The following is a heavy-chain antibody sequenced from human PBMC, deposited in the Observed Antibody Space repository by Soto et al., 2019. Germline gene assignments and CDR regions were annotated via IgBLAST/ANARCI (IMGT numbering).Heavy chain of an antibody. D-gene: IGHD6-13*01. CDR2: LYWNDDK. Sequence: QITLKESGPTLVKPTQTLTLTCTFSGFSLSTGGVGVGWIRQPPGKALEWLALLYWNDDKGYTPSLKRRLTLTRDTSRNQGVLTMTNMDPVDTATYYCARRQSSSGNYDYWGQGTLVTVSS. CDR3: ARRQSSSGNYDY. CDR1: GFSLSTGGVG. J-gene: IGHJ4*02. V-gene: IGHV2-5*01.